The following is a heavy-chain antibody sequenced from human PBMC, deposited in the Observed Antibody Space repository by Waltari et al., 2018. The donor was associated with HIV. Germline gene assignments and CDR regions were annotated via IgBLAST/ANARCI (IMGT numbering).Heavy chain of an antibody. J-gene: IGHJ4*02. V-gene: IGHV3-15*01. CDR3: TTWQGGSY. CDR2: IKGEVDGRTV. Sequence: EVQLMEFGGGLVKPGGSLRLSCAASGLNFQTTWMIWVRQAPGKGLEWIGRIKGEVDGRTVDYGVPVKGRFTISRDDSINTVYLQMNSLEAEDTAVYYCTTWQGGSYWGQGTLVTVSP. CDR1: GLNFQTTW.